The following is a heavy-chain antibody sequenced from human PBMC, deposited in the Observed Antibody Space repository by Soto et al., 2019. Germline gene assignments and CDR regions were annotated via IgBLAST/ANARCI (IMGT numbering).Heavy chain of an antibody. CDR2: ISGGGSYI. Sequence: XESLRLSCSASGFTFSDENMSWVRQVPGKGLEWVSGISGGGSYIFYADSVQGRFSISRDNPKNSLFLEMNGLRVEDTAVYYCARDSDCHSTSCFFPPHVWGQGTTVTVSS. J-gene: IGHJ6*02. D-gene: IGHD2-2*01. V-gene: IGHV3-21*06. CDR3: ARDSDCHSTSCFFPPHV. CDR1: GFTFSDEN.